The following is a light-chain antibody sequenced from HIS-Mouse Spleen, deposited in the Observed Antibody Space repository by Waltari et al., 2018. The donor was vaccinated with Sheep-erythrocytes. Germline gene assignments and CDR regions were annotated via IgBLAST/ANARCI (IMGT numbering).Light chain of an antibody. CDR3: QQANSFPPT. CDR1: QSISSW. CDR2: AAS. V-gene: IGKV1-12*01. J-gene: IGKJ1*01. Sequence: DIQMTQSPSSVSASVGDRVTITCRASQSISSWLGWYQQKPGKAPKLLLYAASRLQSGVPSRFSGSGSGTDYTLTSSSLHPDDFATYYCQQANSFPPTFGQGTKVEIK.